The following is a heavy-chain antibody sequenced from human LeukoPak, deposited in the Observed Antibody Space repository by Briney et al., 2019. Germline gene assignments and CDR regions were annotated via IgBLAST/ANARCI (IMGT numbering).Heavy chain of an antibody. CDR3: ARQIGYDYVWGSYRSHQYYFDY. CDR2: IYSGGST. D-gene: IGHD3-16*02. Sequence: PGGSLRLSCAASGVTVSSNYMSWVRQAPGKGREWVSVIYSGGSTYYADSVKGRFTISRDNSKNTLYLQMNSLRAEDTAVYYCARQIGYDYVWGSYRSHQYYFDYWGQGTLVTVSS. CDR1: GVTVSSNY. J-gene: IGHJ4*02. V-gene: IGHV3-53*01.